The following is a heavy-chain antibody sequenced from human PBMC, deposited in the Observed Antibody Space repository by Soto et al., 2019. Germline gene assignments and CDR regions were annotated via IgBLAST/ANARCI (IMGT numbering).Heavy chain of an antibody. CDR3: ARDADDSSGYWVR. J-gene: IGHJ4*02. CDR2: IIPIFGTA. V-gene: IGHV1-69*13. D-gene: IGHD3-22*01. CDR1: GGTFSSYA. Sequence: SVKVSCKASGGTFSSYAISWVRQAPGQGLEWMGGIIPIFGTANYAQKFQGRVTITADESTSTAYMEPSSLRSEDTAVYYCARDADDSSGYWVRWGQGTLVTVSS.